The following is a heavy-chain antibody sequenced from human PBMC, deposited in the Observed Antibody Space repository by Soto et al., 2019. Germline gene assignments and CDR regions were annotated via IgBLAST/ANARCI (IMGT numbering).Heavy chain of an antibody. J-gene: IGHJ4*02. CDR3: ARERGGYGLFDS. CDR1: GGSVRSGNHY. CDR2: IYYSGST. V-gene: IGHV4-61*01. D-gene: IGHD5-18*01. Sequence: SETLSLTCTVSGGSVRSGNHYWNWIRQPPGKGLEWIGYIYYSGSTNYNPSLKSRVTISLDTSKNQLSLKLRSVTAADTAVYYCARERGGYGLFDSWGQGTLVTVS.